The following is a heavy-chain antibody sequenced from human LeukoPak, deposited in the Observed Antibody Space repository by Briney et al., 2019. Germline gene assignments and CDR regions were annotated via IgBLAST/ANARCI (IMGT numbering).Heavy chain of an antibody. CDR2: IYTSGST. CDR3: ARDASYGMDV. CDR1: GVSINGHY. Sequence: SETLSLTCTVSGVSINGHYWSWIRQPAGKGLEWIGRIYTSGSTNYNPSLKSRVTMSVDTSKNQFSLKLSSVTAADTAVYYCARDASYGMDVWGQGTTVTVSS. V-gene: IGHV4-4*07. J-gene: IGHJ6*02.